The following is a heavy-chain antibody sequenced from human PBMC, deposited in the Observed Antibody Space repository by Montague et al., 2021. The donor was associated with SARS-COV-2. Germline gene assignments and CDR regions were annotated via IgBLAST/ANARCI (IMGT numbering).Heavy chain of an antibody. J-gene: IGHJ5*02. Sequence: SETLSLTCTVSGDSVSSGAYYWSWIRQPPGKGLEWIAYIYYSGNTYTKYNPSLESRVSISVDTSKNQFSLKLTAGSAADTADYYCAREYFDSSGLVWIDPWGQGTLVIVSS. V-gene: IGHV4-61*08. D-gene: IGHD3-22*01. CDR2: IYYSGNTYT. CDR1: GDSVSSGAYY. CDR3: AREYFDSSGLVWIDP.